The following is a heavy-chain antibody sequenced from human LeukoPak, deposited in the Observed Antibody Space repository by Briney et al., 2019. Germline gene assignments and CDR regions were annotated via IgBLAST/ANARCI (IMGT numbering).Heavy chain of an antibody. CDR2: ISSSSSTI. J-gene: IGHJ6*02. V-gene: IGHV3-48*01. D-gene: IGHD3-9*01. Sequence: PGGSLRLSCAASGFTFSSYSMNWVRQAPGKGLEWVSYISSSSSTIYYADSVKGRFTISRDNSKNTLYLQMNSLRAEDTAVYYCARDQYYDILKRPLGGMDVWGQGTAVTVSS. CDR1: GFTFSSYS. CDR3: ARDQYYDILKRPLGGMDV.